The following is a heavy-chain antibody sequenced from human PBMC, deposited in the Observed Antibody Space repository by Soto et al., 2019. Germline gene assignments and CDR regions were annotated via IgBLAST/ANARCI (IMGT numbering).Heavy chain of an antibody. CDR1: GFTFRDFA. V-gene: IGHV3-23*01. CDR3: ARTTPVTPFY. CDR2: ITASGGST. J-gene: IGHJ4*02. D-gene: IGHD4-17*01. Sequence: DVQMLESGGGLVQPGASLRLSCGVSGFTFRDFAMGWVRQAPGKGLEWVSYITASGGSTSYADSVKGRFTVSRDNSKNTLYLQMSSLRAEDTAIYYCARTTPVTPFYWGQGTLVTVSS.